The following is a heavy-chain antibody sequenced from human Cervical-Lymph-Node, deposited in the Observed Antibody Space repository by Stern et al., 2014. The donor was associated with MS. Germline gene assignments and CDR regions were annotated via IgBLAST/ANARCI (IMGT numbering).Heavy chain of an antibody. J-gene: IGHJ4*02. CDR1: GFTFSSYT. D-gene: IGHD3-10*01. Sequence: EVQLVESGGGLVHPGGSLRLSCEASGFTFSSYTMTWVRQAPGKGLELVSSITGRGGNTYYTHSVKGRFTISRDNSRNTVYLQVHSLRAEDTAVYHCAKDLPYASGRPDYWGQGTLVTVSS. V-gene: IGHV3-23*04. CDR2: ITGRGGNT. CDR3: AKDLPYASGRPDY.